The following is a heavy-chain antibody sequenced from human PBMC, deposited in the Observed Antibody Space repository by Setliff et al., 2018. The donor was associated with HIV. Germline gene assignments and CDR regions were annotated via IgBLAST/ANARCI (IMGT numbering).Heavy chain of an antibody. CDR3: ASAYCGGDCYSRTRKFYYYYYMDV. D-gene: IGHD2-21*02. J-gene: IGHJ6*03. V-gene: IGHV4-39*01. Sequence: SETLSLTCTVSGGSISSSSYYWSWIRQPAGKGLEWIGTLYFTGSTYYNPSLKSRVTISVDTSKNQFSLKLSSVTAADTAVYYCASAYCGGDCYSRTRKFYYYYYMDVWGKGTTVTVSS. CDR2: LYFTGST. CDR1: GGSISSSSYY.